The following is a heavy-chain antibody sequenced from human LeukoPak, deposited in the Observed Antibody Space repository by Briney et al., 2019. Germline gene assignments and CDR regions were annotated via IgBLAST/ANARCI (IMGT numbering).Heavy chain of an antibody. D-gene: IGHD2-2*01. CDR2: INPSGRT. J-gene: IGHJ4*02. V-gene: IGHV4-34*01. CDR1: GGSFSGYY. Sequence: PSETLSLTCAVYGGSFSGYYWSWIRQPPGKGLEWIGEINPSGRTNYNPSLKSRVTISVDTSKNQFSLKWSSVTAADTAVYYCARVPSGVVEPPTRGDHFDFWGQGTLVTVSS. CDR3: ARVPSGVVEPPTRGDHFDF.